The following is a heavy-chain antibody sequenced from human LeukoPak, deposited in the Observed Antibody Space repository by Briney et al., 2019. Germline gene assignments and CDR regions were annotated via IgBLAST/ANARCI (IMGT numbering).Heavy chain of an antibody. CDR3: ARDWNLRARIDSDYKAYNWFDP. J-gene: IGHJ5*02. CDR1: GGSITSINW. D-gene: IGHD4-11*01. CDR2: THHSGST. V-gene: IGHV4-4*02. Sequence: PSETLSLTCAVSGGSITSINWWNWVRQPPGKGLEWIGETHHSGSTNYDPSLKSRVTMSVDTSKNQFSLKLSSVTAADTAVYYCARDWNLRARIDSDYKAYNWFDPWGQGTLVTVSS.